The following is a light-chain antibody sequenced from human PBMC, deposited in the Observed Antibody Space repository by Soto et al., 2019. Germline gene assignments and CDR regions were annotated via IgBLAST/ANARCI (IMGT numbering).Light chain of an antibody. Sequence: EIVMTQSPATLSVSPGERATLSCRASQNIFSNLAWYQQKPGQAPRLLIYGASTRATGLPARFSGSGSGTEFTLTISSLQSEDFAVYYCQQYNNWPPLTFGQGTRLEIK. J-gene: IGKJ5*01. V-gene: IGKV3-15*01. CDR2: GAS. CDR3: QQYNNWPPLT. CDR1: QNIFSN.